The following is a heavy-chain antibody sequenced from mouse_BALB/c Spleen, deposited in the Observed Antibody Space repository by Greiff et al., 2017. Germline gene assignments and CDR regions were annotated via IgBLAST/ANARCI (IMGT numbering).Heavy chain of an antibody. V-gene: IGHV1-7*01. Sequence: VQLQQSGAELAKPGASVKMSCKASGYTFTSYWMHWVKQRPGQGLEWIGYINPSTGYTEYNQKFKDKATLTADKSSSTAYMQLSSLTSEDSAVYYCARGGLGMDYWGQGTSVTVSS. CDR2: INPSTGYT. CDR1: GYTFTSYW. CDR3: ARGGLGMDY. D-gene: IGHD3-3*01. J-gene: IGHJ4*01.